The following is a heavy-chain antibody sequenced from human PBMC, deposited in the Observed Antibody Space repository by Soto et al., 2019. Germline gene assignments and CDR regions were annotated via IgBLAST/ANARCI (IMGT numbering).Heavy chain of an antibody. CDR1: GYTFTSYD. D-gene: IGHD6-19*01. CDR3: ARSGSGWYLY. V-gene: IGHV1-8*01. Sequence: QVQLVQSGAEVKKPGASVKVSCKASGYTFTSYDINWVRQATGQGLEWMGWMNPNSGNTGHAQKFQGRVTMTRNTSLSTAYIELSSMRSEDTDVYLCARSGSGWYLYWGQGALVTVAS. J-gene: IGHJ4*02. CDR2: MNPNSGNT.